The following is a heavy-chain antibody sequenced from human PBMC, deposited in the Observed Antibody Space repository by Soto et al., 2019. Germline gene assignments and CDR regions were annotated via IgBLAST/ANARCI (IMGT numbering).Heavy chain of an antibody. V-gene: IGHV4-39*01. CDR1: GGALSSSSYY. Sequence: XTLSLPGIVSGGALSSSSYYCGWIRQPPGKGLEWIGSIYYSGSTYYNPSLKSRVTISVDTSKNQFSLKLSSVTAAYMAVFYCARHRARNWFDPWGQGTLVTVSS. CDR2: IYYSGST. CDR3: ARHRARNWFDP. J-gene: IGHJ5*02. D-gene: IGHD6-6*01.